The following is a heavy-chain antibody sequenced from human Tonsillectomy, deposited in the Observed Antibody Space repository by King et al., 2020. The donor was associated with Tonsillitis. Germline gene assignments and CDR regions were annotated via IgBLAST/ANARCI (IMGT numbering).Heavy chain of an antibody. V-gene: IGHV3-30*18. CDR3: AKDRSHFDWPQSW. J-gene: IGHJ4*02. D-gene: IGHD3-9*01. CDR1: GFTFSSYG. Sequence: VQLVESGGGVVQPGRSLRLSCAASGFTFSSYGMHWVRQAPGKGLEWVAVISYDGSNKYYADSVKGRFTVSRDNSKNTLYLQMNSLSSEDKAVYYCAKDRSHFDWPQSWWGQGTLVTVSS. CDR2: ISYDGSNK.